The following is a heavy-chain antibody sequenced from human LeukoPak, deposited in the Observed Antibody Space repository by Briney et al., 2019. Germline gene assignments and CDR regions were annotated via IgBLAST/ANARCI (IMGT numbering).Heavy chain of an antibody. CDR2: IFTNVST. CDR1: GGSLNSYY. V-gene: IGHV4-4*07. Sequence: PSGTLSLTCTLSGGSLNSYYSSCGRHPAGEGRERIGLIFTNVSTNYHPPLKSRVTISVDKSKNPFSLKLSSVTAADTAVYYCVRGQVPAATGAFDIWGQGTTVTVSS. J-gene: IGHJ3*02. CDR3: VRGQVPAATGAFDI. D-gene: IGHD2-2*01.